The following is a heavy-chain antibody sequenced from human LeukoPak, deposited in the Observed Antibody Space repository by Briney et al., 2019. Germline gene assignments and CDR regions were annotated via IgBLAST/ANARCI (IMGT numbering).Heavy chain of an antibody. V-gene: IGHV4-59*01. Sequence: PSETLSLTCTVSGGSISEYYWSWIRQPPGKGLEWIGYIYYSGSTNYNPSLKSRVTISVDTSKNQFSLKLSSVTAADTAVYYCASGSGYCSGGSCWTNYYYYMDVWGKGTTVTVSS. D-gene: IGHD2-15*01. CDR1: GGSISEYY. J-gene: IGHJ6*03. CDR2: IYYSGST. CDR3: ASGSGYCSGGSCWTNYYYYMDV.